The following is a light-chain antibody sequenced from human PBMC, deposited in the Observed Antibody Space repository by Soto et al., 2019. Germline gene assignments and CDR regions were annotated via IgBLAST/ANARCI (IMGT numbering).Light chain of an antibody. V-gene: IGKV3-15*01. J-gene: IGKJ4*01. CDR1: YFVGSN. CDR3: HQHNNWPFT. Sequence: EIVMTQSPGTLSVSPGERATLSCRASYFVGSNLAWYQQKPGQAPRLLISGVSTRATGVPARFSGSGSATEFTLTISSLQSEDSAVYYCHQHNNWPFTFGGGTKVEIK. CDR2: GVS.